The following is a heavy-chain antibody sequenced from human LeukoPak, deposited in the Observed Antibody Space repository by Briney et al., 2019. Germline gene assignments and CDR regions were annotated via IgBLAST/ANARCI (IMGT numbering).Heavy chain of an antibody. CDR3: ARDGELATGFDY. CDR2: INSGSGHT. D-gene: IGHD1-1*01. Sequence: GASVKLSCKATGYTFTKYAIHWVRQAPGQRLEWMGWINSGSGHTKYSQAFQGRVTITRDTSASTAYMELSSLRSDDMAVYYCARDGELATGFDYWGQGTLVTVSS. V-gene: IGHV1-3*03. J-gene: IGHJ4*02. CDR1: GYTFTKYA.